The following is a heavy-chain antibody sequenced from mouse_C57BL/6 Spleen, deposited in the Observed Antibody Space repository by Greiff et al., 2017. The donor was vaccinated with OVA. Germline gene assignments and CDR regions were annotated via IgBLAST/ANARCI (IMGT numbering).Heavy chain of an antibody. V-gene: IGHV3-6*01. J-gene: IGHJ2*01. Sequence: EVKLMESGPGLVKPSQSLSLTCSVTGYSITSGYYWNWIRQFPGNKLEWMGYISYDGSNNYNPSLKNRISITRDTSKNQFFLKLNSVTTEDTATYDCASDYGSSYGAFDYWGQGTTLTVSS. CDR2: ISYDGSN. D-gene: IGHD1-1*01. CDR3: ASDYGSSYGAFDY. CDR1: GYSITSGYY.